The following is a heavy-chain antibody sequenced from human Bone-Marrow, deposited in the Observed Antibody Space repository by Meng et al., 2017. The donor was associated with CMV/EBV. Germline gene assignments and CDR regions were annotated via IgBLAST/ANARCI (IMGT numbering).Heavy chain of an antibody. D-gene: IGHD3-22*01. J-gene: IGHJ4*02. CDR1: GYTFTSYD. Sequence: ASVKVSCKASGYTFTSYDINWVRQATGQGLEWMGWMNPNSGNTGYAQKFQGRVTMTRNTSISTAYMELSSLRSEETDVYYCARDDSSGGFDSWGQGTLVTVSS. CDR3: ARDDSSGGFDS. CDR2: MNPNSGNT. V-gene: IGHV1-8*01.